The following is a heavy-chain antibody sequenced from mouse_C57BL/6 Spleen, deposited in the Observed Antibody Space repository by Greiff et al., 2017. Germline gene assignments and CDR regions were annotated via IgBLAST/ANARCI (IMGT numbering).Heavy chain of an antibody. Sequence: QVQLKESGPGLVQPSQSLSITCTVSGFSLTSYGVHWVRQSPGKGLEWLGVIWSSGNTDYTAAFISRLSLSKDNSKSQVFLTMNSLKADDTAIYYCARRGGYAMDNWGQGTSVTVSS. CDR2: IWSSGNT. V-gene: IGHV2-2*01. J-gene: IGHJ4*01. CDR1: GFSLTSYG. CDR3: ARRGGYAMDN.